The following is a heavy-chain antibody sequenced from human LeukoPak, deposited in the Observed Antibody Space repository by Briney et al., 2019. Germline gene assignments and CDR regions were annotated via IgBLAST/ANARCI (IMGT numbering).Heavy chain of an antibody. CDR2: ISGSGHDI. CDR1: GFTFSDSY. V-gene: IGHV3-11*04. Sequence: GGSLRLTCAASGFTFSDSYMTWVRQAPGKGVEWVAYISGSGHDINYSDSVKGRFTISRDNAKNSLYLQMSSLRVEDTAVYYCTRDPRHFDSCGQGTLVTVSS. CDR3: TRDPRHFDS. D-gene: IGHD6-6*01. J-gene: IGHJ5*01.